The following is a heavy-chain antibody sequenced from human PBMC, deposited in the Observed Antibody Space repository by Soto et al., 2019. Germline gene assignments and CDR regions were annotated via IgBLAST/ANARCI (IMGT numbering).Heavy chain of an antibody. CDR2: IYYSGST. CDR3: ARRCVLMVYAYSYYYYGMDV. V-gene: IGHV4-39*01. Sequence: SETLSLTCTVSGGSISSSSYYWSWIRQPPGKGLEWIGSIYYSGSTYYNPSLKSRVTISVDTSKNQFSLKLSSVTAADTAVYYCARRCVLMVYAYSYYYYGMDVWGQGTTVTVSS. D-gene: IGHD2-8*01. CDR1: GGSISSSSYY. J-gene: IGHJ6*02.